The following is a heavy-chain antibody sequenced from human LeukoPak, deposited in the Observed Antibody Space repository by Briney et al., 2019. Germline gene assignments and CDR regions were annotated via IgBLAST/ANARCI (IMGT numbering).Heavy chain of an antibody. CDR3: ARDRSGRLDSSSWFNYYYYGMDV. D-gene: IGHD6-13*01. Sequence: PGRSLRLSCAASGFTFSSYAMHWVRQAPGKGLEWVAVISYDGSNKYYADSVKGRFTISRDNSKNTLYLQMNSLRAEDTAVYYCARDRSGRLDSSSWFNYYYYGMDVWGQGTTVTVSS. J-gene: IGHJ6*02. CDR1: GFTFSSYA. V-gene: IGHV3-30*04. CDR2: ISYDGSNK.